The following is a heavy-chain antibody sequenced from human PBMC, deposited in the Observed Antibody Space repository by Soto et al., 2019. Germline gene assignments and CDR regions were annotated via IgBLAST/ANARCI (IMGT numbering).Heavy chain of an antibody. CDR3: ARLCYGSGRPLKAV. CDR1: GGSIRSYY. CDR2: IYPNGNT. D-gene: IGHD3-10*01. V-gene: IGHV4-59*01. Sequence: SETLSLTCAVSGGSIRSYYWTWIRQPPGKGLEWIGYIYPNGNTKYNPSLKSRVTMSVDLPKNHFSLQVGSVNAADTAVYYFARLCYGSGRPLKAVWARGTPVPGS. J-gene: IGHJ6*02.